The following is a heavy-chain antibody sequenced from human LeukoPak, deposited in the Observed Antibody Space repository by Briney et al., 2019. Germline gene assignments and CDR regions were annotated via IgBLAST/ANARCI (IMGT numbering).Heavy chain of an antibody. V-gene: IGHV1-24*01. J-gene: IGHJ2*01. CDR1: GYTLTELS. CDR3: ATGVFLGAPWYFDL. Sequence: GASVKVSRKVSGYTLTELSMHWVRQAPGKGLEWMGGFDPEDGETIYAQKFQGRVTMTEDTSTDTAYMELSSLRSEDTAVYYCATGVFLGAPWYFDLWGRGTLVTVSS. D-gene: IGHD1-26*01. CDR2: FDPEDGET.